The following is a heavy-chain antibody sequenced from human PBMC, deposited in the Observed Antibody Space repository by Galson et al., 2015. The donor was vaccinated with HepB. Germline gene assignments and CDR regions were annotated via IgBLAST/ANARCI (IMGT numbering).Heavy chain of an antibody. D-gene: IGHD3-10*01. CDR1: GFTFSSYA. Sequence: SLRLSCAASGFTFSSYAMSWVRQAPGQGLEWVSTISGGGGATYYADSVKGRFTISRDNSKNTLYLQINSRRAEDTAVYYCAKGGSGFLRSQSDYWGQGTLVTVSS. V-gene: IGHV3-23*01. CDR3: AKGGSGFLRSQSDY. CDR2: ISGGGGAT. J-gene: IGHJ4*02.